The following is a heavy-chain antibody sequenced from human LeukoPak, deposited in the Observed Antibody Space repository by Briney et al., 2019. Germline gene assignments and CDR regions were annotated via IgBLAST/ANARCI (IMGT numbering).Heavy chain of an antibody. CDR3: ARETTVVTPSYYYYYMDV. J-gene: IGHJ6*03. V-gene: IGHV4-4*07. CDR2: IYTSGST. CDR1: GYSISSGYY. D-gene: IGHD4-23*01. Sequence: SETLSLTCTVSGYSISSGYYWSWIRQPAGKGLERIGRIYTSGSTNYNPSLKSRVTMSVDTSKNQFSLKLSSVTAADTAVYYCARETTVVTPSYYYYYMDVWGKGTTVTISS.